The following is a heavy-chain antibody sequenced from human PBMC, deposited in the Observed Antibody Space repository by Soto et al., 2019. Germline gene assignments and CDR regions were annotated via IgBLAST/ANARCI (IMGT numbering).Heavy chain of an antibody. D-gene: IGHD2-21*02. CDR2: ISYDGSNK. CDR3: AKDDVSGDGLWLVSA. Sequence: GGSLRLSCAASGFTFGSYGMHWVRQAPGKGLEWVAVISYDGSNKYYADSVKGRFTISRDNSKNTVYLQMDYLRAEDTAMYYCAKDDVSGDGLWLVSAWGQGTPLTVSS. V-gene: IGHV3-30*18. J-gene: IGHJ5*02. CDR1: GFTFGSYG.